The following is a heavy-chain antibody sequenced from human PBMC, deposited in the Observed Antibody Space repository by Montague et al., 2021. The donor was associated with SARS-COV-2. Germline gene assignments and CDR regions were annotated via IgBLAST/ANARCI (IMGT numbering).Heavy chain of an antibody. CDR2: IKQGGRT. CDR1: GGSFGDDN. V-gene: IGHV4-34*01. Sequence: SETLSLTCGVYGGSFGDDNWSWICQPPGEGPEWIGDIKQGGRTNXNSSLKIRVTISVATSRNQFSLKLTLVSAAGTAVYFCARGHLSVSMIVVVFTSSSYYFDYWGQGALVTVSS. CDR3: ARGHLSVSMIVVVFTSSSYYFDY. J-gene: IGHJ4*02. D-gene: IGHD3-22*01.